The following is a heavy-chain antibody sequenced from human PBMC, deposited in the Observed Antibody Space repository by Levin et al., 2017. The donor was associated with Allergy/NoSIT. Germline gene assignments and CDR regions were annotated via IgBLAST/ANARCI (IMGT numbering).Heavy chain of an antibody. J-gene: IGHJ4*02. CDR3: ARSKLLWFGELDY. D-gene: IGHD3-10*01. CDR1: GFTFSSYT. V-gene: IGHV3-30*04. Sequence: GGSLRLSCAASGFTFSSYTIHWVRQAPGKGLEWVAVILYDGSDKYYGDSVKGRFTISRDNSKNTLYLQMNSLRTEDTAVYYCARSKLLWFGELDYWGQGTLVTVSS. CDR2: ILYDGSDK.